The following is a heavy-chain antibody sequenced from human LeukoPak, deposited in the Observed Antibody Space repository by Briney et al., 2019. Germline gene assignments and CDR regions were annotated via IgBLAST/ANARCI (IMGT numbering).Heavy chain of an antibody. D-gene: IGHD2-2*01. V-gene: IGHV3-21*01. J-gene: IGHJ4*02. CDR3: ARVYCSSTSCRVGYYFDY. CDR1: GFTFSSYS. CDR2: ISSSSSYI. Sequence: GGSLRLSCAASGFTFSSYSMNWVRQAPGKGLEWVSSISSSSSYIYYADSVKGRFTISRDNAKNSLYLQMNSLRAEDTAVYCCARVYCSSTSCRVGYYFDYWGQGTLVTVSS.